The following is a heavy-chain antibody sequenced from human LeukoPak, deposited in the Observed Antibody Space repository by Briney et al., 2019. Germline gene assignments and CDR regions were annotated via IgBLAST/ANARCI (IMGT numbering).Heavy chain of an antibody. V-gene: IGHV1-2*02. CDR1: TGYY. CDR2: IHPNSGAS. CDR3: AREGKAGSSGWFGAFDI. Sequence: ASVKVSCKTSTGYYMHWVRQAPGQGLEYMGWIHPNSGASKSVPKFQGRVTMTRDTSINTDYVELSSLISDDTAMYYCAREGKAGSSGWFGAFDIWGQGTMVIVSS. J-gene: IGHJ3*02. D-gene: IGHD6-13*01.